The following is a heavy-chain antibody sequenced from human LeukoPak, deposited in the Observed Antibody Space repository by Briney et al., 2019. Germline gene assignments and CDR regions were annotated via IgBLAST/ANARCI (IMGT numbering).Heavy chain of an antibody. J-gene: IGHJ5*02. CDR3: ARDFFDFWSGYYTQSNNWFDP. D-gene: IGHD3-3*01. V-gene: IGHV4-4*07. Sequence: PSETLSLTCAVHGGSFSGYYWSWIRQPAGKGLEWIGRIYTSGSTNCNPSLKSRVTISVDTSKNQFSLKLSSVTAADTAVYYCARDFFDFWSGYYTQSNNWFDPWGQGTLVTVSS. CDR1: GGSFSGYY. CDR2: IYTSGST.